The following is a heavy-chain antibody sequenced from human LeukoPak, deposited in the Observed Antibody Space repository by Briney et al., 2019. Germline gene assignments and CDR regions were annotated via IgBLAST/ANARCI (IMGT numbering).Heavy chain of an antibody. CDR3: ARDAYDFWSGYYPSYFDY. J-gene: IGHJ4*02. Sequence: PGGSLRLSCAASGFTFSSYSMNWVRQAPGKGLVWVSSISSSSSYIYYADSVKGRFTISRDNAKNSLYLQMNSLRAEDTAVYYCARDAYDFWSGYYPSYFDYWGQGTLVTVSS. D-gene: IGHD3-3*01. CDR2: ISSSSSYI. V-gene: IGHV3-21*01. CDR1: GFTFSSYS.